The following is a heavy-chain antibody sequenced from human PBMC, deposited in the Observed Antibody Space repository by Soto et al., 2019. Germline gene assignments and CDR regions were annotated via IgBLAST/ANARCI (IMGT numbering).Heavy chain of an antibody. CDR2: INAGNGNT. CDR1: GYTFTSYA. J-gene: IGHJ4*02. Sequence: QVQLVQSGAEVEKPGASVKVSCKASGYTFTSYAMHWVRQAPGQRLEWMGWINAGNGNTKYSQKFQGRVTVTRDTSASTAYMEVSSLSSEDTAVYYCARAGDDCSTPTCYMIDYWGQGTLVTVS. V-gene: IGHV1-3*01. CDR3: ARAGDDCSTPTCYMIDY. D-gene: IGHD2-2*02.